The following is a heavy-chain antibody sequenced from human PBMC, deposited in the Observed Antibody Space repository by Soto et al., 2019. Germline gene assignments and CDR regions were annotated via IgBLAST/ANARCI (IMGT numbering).Heavy chain of an antibody. CDR2: IYYSGST. CDR1: GGPTSSGGYY. D-gene: IGHD2-2*02. V-gene: IGHV4-30-4*01. Sequence: PSETLSLTCTVSGGPTSSGGYYWSWIRQPPGKGLEWIGYIYYSGSTYYNPSLKSRVTISVDTSKNQFSLKLSSVTAADTAVYYCAVVPAAIGYFRFFDPWGQGTLVTVS. J-gene: IGHJ5*02. CDR3: AVVPAAIGYFRFFDP.